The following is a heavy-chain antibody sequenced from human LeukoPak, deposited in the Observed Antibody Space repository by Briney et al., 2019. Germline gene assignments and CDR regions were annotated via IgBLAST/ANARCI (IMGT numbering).Heavy chain of an antibody. D-gene: IGHD6-19*01. CDR3: ARAVAGSRVAFDI. J-gene: IGHJ3*02. CDR2: IKQDGSEK. V-gene: IGHV3-7*05. Sequence: GGSLRLSCAASGFTFSSYSMNWVRQAPGKGLEWVANIKQDGSEKYYVDSVKGRFTISRDNAKNSLYLQMNSLRAEDTAVYYCARAVAGSRVAFDIWGQGTMVTVSS. CDR1: GFTFSSYS.